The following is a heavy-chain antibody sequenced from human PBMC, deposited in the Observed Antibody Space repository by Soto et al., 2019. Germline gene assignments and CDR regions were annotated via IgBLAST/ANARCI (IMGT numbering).Heavy chain of an antibody. CDR3: KRGITGAEAWFHR. CDR1: GNTFTNFG. CDR2: ISPYTDDP. J-gene: IGHJ5*02. V-gene: IGHV1-18*01. Sequence: QGQLVQSGVEVKKPGASVKVSCSASGNTFTNFGVTWVRQAPGQGLEWMGWISPYTDDPSYAQKFQGRVTMTIDTSTITAYVDLTSLTSEDTAVYYCKRGITGAEAWFHRWGQGTMVNVSS. D-gene: IGHD1-20*01.